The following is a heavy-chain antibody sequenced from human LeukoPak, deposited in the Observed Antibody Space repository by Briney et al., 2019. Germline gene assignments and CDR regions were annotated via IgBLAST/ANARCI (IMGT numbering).Heavy chain of an antibody. CDR2: INHSGST. D-gene: IGHD3-22*01. Sequence: PSETLSLTCAVYGGSFSGYYWSWIRQPPGKGLEWIGEINHSGSTNYNPSLKSRVTISVDTSKNQFSLKLSSVTAADTAVYHCASRHYYDSSGYFRDYWGQGTLVTVSS. CDR1: GGSFSGYY. CDR3: ASRHYYDSSGYFRDY. J-gene: IGHJ4*02. V-gene: IGHV4-34*01.